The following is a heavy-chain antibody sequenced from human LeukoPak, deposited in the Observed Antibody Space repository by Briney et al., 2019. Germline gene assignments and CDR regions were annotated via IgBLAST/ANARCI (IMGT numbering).Heavy chain of an antibody. CDR1: GGSISSYY. Sequence: SETLSLTCTVSGGSISSYYWSWIRQPPGKGLEWIGYIYYSGSTNYNPSLKSRVTISVDTSKNQFSLKLSSVTAADTAVYYCARAAQYSSGWYGSTDAFDIWGQGTMVTVSS. V-gene: IGHV4-59*01. CDR3: ARAAQYSSGWYGSTDAFDI. CDR2: IYYSGST. D-gene: IGHD6-19*01. J-gene: IGHJ3*02.